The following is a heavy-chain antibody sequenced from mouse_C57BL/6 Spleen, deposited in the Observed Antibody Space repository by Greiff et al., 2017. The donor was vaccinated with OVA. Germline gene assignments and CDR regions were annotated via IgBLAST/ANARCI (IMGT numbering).Heavy chain of an antibody. Sequence: ESGPGLVKPSQSLSLTCSVTGYSITSGYYWNWIRQFPGNKLEWMGYISYDGSNNYNPSLKNRISLTRDTSKNQFFLKLNSVTTEDTATDNCARAGERAWVAYWGQGTLVTVSA. CDR3: ARAGERAWVAY. CDR2: ISYDGSN. V-gene: IGHV3-6*01. J-gene: IGHJ3*01. CDR1: GYSITSGYY.